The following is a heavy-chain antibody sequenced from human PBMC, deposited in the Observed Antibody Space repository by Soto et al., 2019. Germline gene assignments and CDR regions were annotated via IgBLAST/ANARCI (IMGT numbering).Heavy chain of an antibody. CDR2: IYHSGST. D-gene: IGHD4-17*01. CDR1: GGSISSSNW. Sequence: PSETLSLTCAVSGGSISSSNWWSWVRQPPGKGLEWIGEIYHSGSTNYNPSLKSRVTISVDKSKNQFSLKLSSVTAADTAVYCCVSYGDYDPYYFDYWGQGTLVTVSS. CDR3: VSYGDYDPYYFDY. J-gene: IGHJ4*02. V-gene: IGHV4-4*01.